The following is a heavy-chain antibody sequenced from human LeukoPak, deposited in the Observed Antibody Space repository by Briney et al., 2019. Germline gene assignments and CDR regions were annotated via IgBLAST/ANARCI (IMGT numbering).Heavy chain of an antibody. CDR1: GFTFSSYA. D-gene: IGHD4-17*01. V-gene: IGHV3-30-3*01. CDR2: ISYDGSNK. Sequence: GRSLRLSCAASGFTFSSYAMHWVRQAPGKGLEWVAVISYDGSNKYYADSVKGRFTISRDNSKNTLYLQMNSLRAEDTAVYYCARVNGDYRSFDYWGQGTLVTVSS. J-gene: IGHJ4*02. CDR3: ARVNGDYRSFDY.